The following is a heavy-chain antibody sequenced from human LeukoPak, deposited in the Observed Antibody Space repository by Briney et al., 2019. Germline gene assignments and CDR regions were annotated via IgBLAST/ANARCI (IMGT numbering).Heavy chain of an antibody. CDR3: ARFGLAVPGLIS. V-gene: IGHV3-74*01. J-gene: IGHJ4*02. CDR2: IKSDGSTT. CDR1: GITFSNYR. D-gene: IGHD6-19*01. Sequence: GGSLRLSCAASGITFSNYRMHWVRQAPGKGLVWVSRIKSDGSTTNYADSVKGRFTISRDNAKNTLYVQMNSLRVDDTAVYYCARFGLAVPGLISWGQGTLVTVSS.